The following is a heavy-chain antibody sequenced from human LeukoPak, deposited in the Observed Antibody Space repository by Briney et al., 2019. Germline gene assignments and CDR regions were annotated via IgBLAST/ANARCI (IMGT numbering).Heavy chain of an antibody. D-gene: IGHD3-3*01. Sequence: ASVKVSCKASGYIFTSYVINWVRQAPGQGLEWMGWINTNTGNPTYAQGFAGRFVFSLDTSVRTEYLQVCSLKASDTDVYYCARGATSFGTLDYWGQGTLVNVYS. CDR3: ARGATSFGTLDY. J-gene: IGHJ4*02. V-gene: IGHV7-4-1*01. CDR1: GYIFTSYV. CDR2: INTNTGNP.